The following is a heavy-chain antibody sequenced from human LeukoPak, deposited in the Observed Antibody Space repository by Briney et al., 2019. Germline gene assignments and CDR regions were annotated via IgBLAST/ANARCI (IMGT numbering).Heavy chain of an antibody. CDR2: ISGSGGST. CDR3: AKDNRRHYTSGPNPDSLH. Sequence: GGSLRLSCAASGFTFSSYAMSWVRQAPGKGLEWVSAISGSGGSTYYADSVKGRFTISRDNAKNSLYLQMDSLRVEDTAFYYCAKDNRRHYTSGPNPDSLHWGQGALVTVSS. CDR1: GFTFSSYA. D-gene: IGHD6-19*01. V-gene: IGHV3-23*01. J-gene: IGHJ4*02.